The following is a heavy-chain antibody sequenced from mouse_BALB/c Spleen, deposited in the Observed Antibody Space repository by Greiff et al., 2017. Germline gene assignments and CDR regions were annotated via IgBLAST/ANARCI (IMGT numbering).Heavy chain of an antibody. V-gene: IGHV5-6-5*01. CDR1: GFTFSSYA. Sequence: EVKLVESGGGLVKPGGSLKLSCAASGFTFSSYAMSWVRQTPEKRLEWVASISSGGSTYYPDSVKGRFTISRDNARNILYLQMSSLRSEDTAMYYCARRSGGTLYAMDYWGQGTSVTVSS. CDR2: ISSGGST. CDR3: ARRSGGTLYAMDY. J-gene: IGHJ4*01.